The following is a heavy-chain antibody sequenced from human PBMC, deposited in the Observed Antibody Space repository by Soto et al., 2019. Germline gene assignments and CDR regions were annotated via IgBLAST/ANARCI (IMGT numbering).Heavy chain of an antibody. CDR1: GGSISSYY. CDR3: ARDPEDSSGYYSDVFES. Sequence: SATLSLTCTVSGGSISSYYWSWIRQPAGRGLEWIGRIYTSGSTNYNPSLKSRVTMSVDTSKNQFSLKLSSVTAADTAVYYCARDPEDSSGYYSDVFESWGQGTMVTV. V-gene: IGHV4-4*07. D-gene: IGHD3-22*01. CDR2: IYTSGST. J-gene: IGHJ3*02.